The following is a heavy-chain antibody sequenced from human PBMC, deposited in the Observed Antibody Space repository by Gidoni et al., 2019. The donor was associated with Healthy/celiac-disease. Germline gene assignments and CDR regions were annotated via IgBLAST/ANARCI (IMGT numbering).Heavy chain of an antibody. Sequence: QVQLVQSGAEVKKPGSSVKVSCKASGGTFSSYAISWVRQAPGPGLEWMGGIIPSFGTANYAQKFQGRVTITADKSTSTAYMELSSLRSEDTAVYYCARGALRVLWFGEPMPYWGQGTLVTVSS. D-gene: IGHD3-10*01. J-gene: IGHJ4*02. CDR1: GGTFSSYA. CDR3: ARGALRVLWFGEPMPY. CDR2: IIPSFGTA. V-gene: IGHV1-69*06.